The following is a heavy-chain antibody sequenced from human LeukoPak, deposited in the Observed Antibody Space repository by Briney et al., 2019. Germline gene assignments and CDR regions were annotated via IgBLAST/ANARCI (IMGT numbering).Heavy chain of an antibody. CDR2: IYYSGST. CDR1: GGSISSGGYS. Sequence: SETLSLTCTVSGGSISSGGYSWSWIRQHPGKGLEWIGYIYYSGSTYYNPSLKSRVTISVDTSKNQFSLKLSSVTAADTAVYYCARSFVVVPAAPPNWFDPWGQGTLVTVSS. D-gene: IGHD2-2*01. V-gene: IGHV4-31*03. J-gene: IGHJ5*02. CDR3: ARSFVVVPAAPPNWFDP.